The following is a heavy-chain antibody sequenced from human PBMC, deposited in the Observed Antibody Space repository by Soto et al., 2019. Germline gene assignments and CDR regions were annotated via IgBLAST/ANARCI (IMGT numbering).Heavy chain of an antibody. CDR3: ARGRGSGSSFYYYGMDV. CDR2: IYYSGST. V-gene: IGHV4-59*01. D-gene: IGHD3-10*01. Sequence: SETLSLTCTVSGGSISSYYWSWIRQPPGKGLEWIGYIYYSGSTNYNPSLKSRVTISVDTSKNQFSLKLSSVTAADTAVYYCARGRGSGSSFYYYGMDVWGQGTAVTVSS. J-gene: IGHJ6*02. CDR1: GGSISSYY.